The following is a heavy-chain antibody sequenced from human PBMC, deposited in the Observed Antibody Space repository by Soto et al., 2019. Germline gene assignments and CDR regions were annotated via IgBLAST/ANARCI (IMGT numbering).Heavy chain of an antibody. CDR3: ASYQREYSGYGFDY. D-gene: IGHD5-12*01. J-gene: IGHJ4*02. CDR2: INHSGST. V-gene: IGHV4-34*01. CDR1: GGSFSGYY. Sequence: SETLSLTCAVYGGSFSGYYWSWIRQPPGKGMEWIGEINHSGSTNYNPSLKSRVTISVDTSKNQFALKLSSVTAADTAVYYCASYQREYSGYGFDYWGQGTLVTVSS.